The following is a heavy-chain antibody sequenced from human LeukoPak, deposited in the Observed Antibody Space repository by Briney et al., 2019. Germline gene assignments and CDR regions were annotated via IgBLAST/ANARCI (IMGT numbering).Heavy chain of an antibody. J-gene: IGHJ3*02. CDR2: IGGKGRII. CDR1: GFIFSSYD. Sequence: PGGSLRLSCAASGFIFSSYDMNWVRQAPGKGLEWVSYIGGKGRIIYYADSVKGRFTLSRDNAKNSLYLQMNSLRAEDTAVYYCARDELGDDAFDIWGRGTMVTVSS. V-gene: IGHV3-48*03. D-gene: IGHD1-7*01. CDR3: ARDELGDDAFDI.